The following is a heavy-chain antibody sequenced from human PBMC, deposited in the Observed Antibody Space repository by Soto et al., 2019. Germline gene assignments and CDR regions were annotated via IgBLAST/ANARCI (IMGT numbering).Heavy chain of an antibody. CDR1: GGSFSGYY. CDR2: INHSGST. V-gene: IGHV4-34*01. Sequence: SETLSLTCAVYGGSFSGYYWSWIRQPPGKGLEWIGEINHSGSTNYNPSLKSRVTISVDTSKNQFSLKLSSVTAADTAVYYCAREGIYDSSGYYLDYWGQGTLVTVSS. D-gene: IGHD3-22*01. J-gene: IGHJ4*02. CDR3: AREGIYDSSGYYLDY.